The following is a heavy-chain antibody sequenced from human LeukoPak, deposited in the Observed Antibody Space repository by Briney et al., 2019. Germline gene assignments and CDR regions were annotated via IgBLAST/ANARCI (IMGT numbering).Heavy chain of an antibody. J-gene: IGHJ4*02. CDR3: ARGHDFWSGYYPY. D-gene: IGHD3-3*01. CDR2: ISSSSSTI. Sequence: PGGSLRLSCAASGFTFSSYNMHWVRQAPGKGLEWISYISSSSSTIYYADSVKGRFTISRDNAKNSLYLQMNSLRVDDTAVYYCARGHDFWSGYYPYWGQGTLVTVSS. V-gene: IGHV3-48*04. CDR1: GFTFSSYN.